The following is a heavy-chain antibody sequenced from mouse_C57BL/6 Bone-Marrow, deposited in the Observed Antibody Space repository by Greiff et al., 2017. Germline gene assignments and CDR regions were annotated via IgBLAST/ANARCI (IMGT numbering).Heavy chain of an antibody. V-gene: IGHV5-6*01. D-gene: IGHD1-1*01. CDR1: GFTFSSYG. Sequence: EVQGVESGGDLVKPGGSLKLSCAASGFTFSSYGMSWVRQTPDKRLEWVATISSGGSYTYYPDSVKGRFTISRDNAKNTLYLQMSSLKSEDTAMYYCARPVYGYYFDYWGQGTTLTVSS. J-gene: IGHJ2*01. CDR3: ARPVYGYYFDY. CDR2: ISSGGSYT.